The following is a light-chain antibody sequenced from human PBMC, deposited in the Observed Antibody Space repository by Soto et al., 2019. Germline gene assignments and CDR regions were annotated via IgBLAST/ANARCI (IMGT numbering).Light chain of an antibody. V-gene: IGKV3-20*01. Sequence: EIVLTQSPGTLSLSPGERATLSCRASQSVSSNLAWYRQTPGQAPRLLIYGASTRATDTPARFSGSGSGTDFTLTISRVEPADFAVYYCLQYGSSFATFGQGTQVE. CDR1: QSVSSN. J-gene: IGKJ1*01. CDR3: LQYGSSFAT. CDR2: GAS.